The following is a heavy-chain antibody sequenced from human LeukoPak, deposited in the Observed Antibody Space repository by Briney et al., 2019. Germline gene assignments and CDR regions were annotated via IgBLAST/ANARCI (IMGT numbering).Heavy chain of an antibody. D-gene: IGHD6-19*01. J-gene: IGHJ4*02. CDR3: ARDLGIAVAGTVVDY. CDR1: GYTFTSYG. CDR2: ISACNGNT. Sequence: GASVKVSCKASGYTFTSYGISWVRQAPGQGLEWMGWISACNGNTNYAQKLQGRVTMTTDTSTSTAYMELRSLRSDDTAVYYCARDLGIAVAGTVVDYWGQGTLVTVSS. V-gene: IGHV1-18*01.